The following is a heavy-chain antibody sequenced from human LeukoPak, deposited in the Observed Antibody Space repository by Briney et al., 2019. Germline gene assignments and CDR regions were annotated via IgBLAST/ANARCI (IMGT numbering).Heavy chain of an antibody. Sequence: GGSLRLSCAVSEFTFSSYDMHWVRQAPGKGLEWVAVISYDGSNKYYADSVKGRFTISRDNSKNTLYLQMDSLRADDTAVYYCAMKAVPRPRLHDAFDFWGQGTVVSVSS. D-gene: IGHD5-24*01. CDR3: AMKAVPRPRLHDAFDF. CDR2: ISYDGSNK. J-gene: IGHJ3*01. V-gene: IGHV3-30*12. CDR1: EFTFSSYD.